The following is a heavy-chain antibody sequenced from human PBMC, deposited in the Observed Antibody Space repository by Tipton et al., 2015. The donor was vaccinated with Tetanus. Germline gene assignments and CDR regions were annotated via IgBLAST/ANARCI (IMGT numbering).Heavy chain of an antibody. CDR3: ARENSVAATRSFDF. D-gene: IGHD6-19*01. Sequence: LSLTCAASGFTFISYSMHWIRQGPGKGLEWVAVFWSHGSTSSYADSVKGRFTISRDNSESTLYLHMNSLRAEDTAVYYCARENSVAATRSFDFWGQGALVTVSS. J-gene: IGHJ4*02. V-gene: IGHV3-33*01. CDR2: FWSHGSTS. CDR1: GFTFISYS.